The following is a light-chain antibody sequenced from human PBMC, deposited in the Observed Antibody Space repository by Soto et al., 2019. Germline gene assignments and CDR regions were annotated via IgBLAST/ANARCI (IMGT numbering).Light chain of an antibody. CDR3: LQHNSYPLT. V-gene: IGKV1-17*01. J-gene: IGKJ4*01. CDR2: AAS. Sequence: DIQMTQSPSSLTASVGDRVTITCRASQGVAKDLDWYQQKPGKAHKRLIFAASSLQTGVPSRFSASGSGTQFTLTIRSLQPEDFATYYCLQHNSYPLTLGGGTTVEI. CDR1: QGVAKD.